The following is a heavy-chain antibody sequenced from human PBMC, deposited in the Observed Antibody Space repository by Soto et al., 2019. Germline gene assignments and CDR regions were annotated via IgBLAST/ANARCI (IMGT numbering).Heavy chain of an antibody. D-gene: IGHD6-19*01. CDR2: IYWDDDK. CDR3: AHSTGGWANWFDP. J-gene: IGHJ5*02. CDR1: GFSLSTTGVG. V-gene: IGHV2-5*02. Sequence: QSTLKESGPTLMKPTQTLTLTCTFSGFSLSTTGVGVGWIRQRPGKALEWLALIYWDDDKRYSPSLKSRLTSTKDTSKHQVALKMTNMDPVDTATYYCAHSTGGWANWFDPLGQGTPLTVFS.